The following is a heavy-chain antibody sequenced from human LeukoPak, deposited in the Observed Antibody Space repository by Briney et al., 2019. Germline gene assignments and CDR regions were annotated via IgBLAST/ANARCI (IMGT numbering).Heavy chain of an antibody. CDR1: GGSISSYY. V-gene: IGHV4-59*01. D-gene: IGHD5-24*01. CDR3: ASGGMARGY. CDR2: IYYSGST. Sequence: SETLSLTCTVSGGSISSYYWSWIRQPPGKGLEWIGYIYYSGSTNYNPSLKSRVTISVDTSKNQFSLKLSSVTAADTAVYYCASGGMARGYWGQGTLVTVSS. J-gene: IGHJ4*02.